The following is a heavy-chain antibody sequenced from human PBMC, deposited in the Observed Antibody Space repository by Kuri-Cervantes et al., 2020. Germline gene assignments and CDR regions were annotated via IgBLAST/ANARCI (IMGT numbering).Heavy chain of an antibody. V-gene: IGHV3-30*03. CDR3: ARGPLYDFWSGFPPDY. D-gene: IGHD3-3*01. Sequence: GGSLRLSCAASGFPFSSYGMHWVRQAPGKGLEWVAVISYDGSNKYYADPVKGRFTISRDNSKNTLYLQMNSLRAEDTAVYYCARGPLYDFWSGFPPDYWGQGTLVTVSS. CDR2: ISYDGSNK. J-gene: IGHJ4*02. CDR1: GFPFSSYG.